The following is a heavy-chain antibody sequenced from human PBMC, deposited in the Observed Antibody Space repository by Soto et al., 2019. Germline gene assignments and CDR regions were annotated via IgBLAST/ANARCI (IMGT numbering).Heavy chain of an antibody. D-gene: IGHD6-13*01. J-gene: IGHJ3*02. CDR1: GFTFSSYD. V-gene: IGHV3-30*18. Sequence: GGSLRLSCAASGFTFSSYDMHWVRQAPGKGLGWVAVISYDGSNKYYADSVKGRFTISRDNSKNTLYLQMNSLRAEDTAVYYCAKDLIAAAGAFDIWGQGITVTVSS. CDR2: ISYDGSNK. CDR3: AKDLIAAAGAFDI.